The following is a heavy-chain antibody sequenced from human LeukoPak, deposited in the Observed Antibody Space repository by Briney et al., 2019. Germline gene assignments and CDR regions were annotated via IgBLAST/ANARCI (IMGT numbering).Heavy chain of an antibody. V-gene: IGHV5-51*01. D-gene: IGHD2-15*01. CDR3: ARRYCSGGSCYYGMDV. CDR2: IYPGDSDT. CDR1: GYSFTSYW. Sequence: GESLKISCKGSGYSFTSYWIGWVRQMPGKGLEWMGIIYPGDSDTRYSPSFQGQVTISADKSISTAYLQWSILKASDTAMYYCARRYCSGGSCYYGMDVWGKGTTVTVSS. J-gene: IGHJ6*04.